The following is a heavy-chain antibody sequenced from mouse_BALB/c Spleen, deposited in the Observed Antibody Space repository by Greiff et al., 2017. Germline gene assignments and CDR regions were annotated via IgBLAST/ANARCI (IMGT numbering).Heavy chain of an antibody. CDR1: GYTFTSYT. D-gene: IGHD1-1*01. CDR2: INPSSGYT. J-gene: IGHJ3*01. CDR3: ASPFSTGFAY. V-gene: IGHV1-4*01. Sequence: SGAELARPGASVKMSCKASGYTFTSYTMHWVKQRPGQGLEWIGYINPSSGYTNYNQKFKDKATLTADKSSSTAYMQLSSLTSEDSAVYYCASPFSTGFAYWGQGTLVTVSA.